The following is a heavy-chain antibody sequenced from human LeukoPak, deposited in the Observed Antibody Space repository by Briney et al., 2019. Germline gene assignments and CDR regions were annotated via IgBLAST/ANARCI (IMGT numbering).Heavy chain of an antibody. CDR1: GFTFRTYW. Sequence: GGSLSLSCEVSGFTFRTYWMHWVRQAPGKGLVWVSYINSDGTGTMYADSVKGRFTVSRDNAKNTLYLQMNSLRAEDTAVYYCARDDLSWYSGIDYWGQGVLVTVSS. V-gene: IGHV3-74*03. J-gene: IGHJ4*02. CDR2: INSDGTGT. CDR3: ARDDLSWYSGIDY. D-gene: IGHD6-13*01.